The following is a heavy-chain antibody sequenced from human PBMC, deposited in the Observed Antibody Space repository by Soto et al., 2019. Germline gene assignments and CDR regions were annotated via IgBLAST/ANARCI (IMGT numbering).Heavy chain of an antibody. CDR2: ISGSGGNT. CDR1: EFTFSSYA. D-gene: IGHD2-8*01. Sequence: EVQLLESGGGLVQPGGSLRLSCAASEFTFSSYAMSWVRQAPGKGLEWVSAISGSGGNTYYADSVKGRFTISRDNSKNTLYLLMNSLRAEDTAVYYCAKDPQYCNNGVCYFLWYFDFWGQGTLVTVSS. CDR3: AKDPQYCNNGVCYFLWYFDF. J-gene: IGHJ4*02. V-gene: IGHV3-23*01.